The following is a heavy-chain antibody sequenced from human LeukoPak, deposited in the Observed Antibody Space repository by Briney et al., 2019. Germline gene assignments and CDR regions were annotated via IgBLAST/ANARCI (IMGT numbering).Heavy chain of an antibody. D-gene: IGHD2-2*01. CDR1: GGSISSYY. V-gene: IGHV4-4*07. Sequence: SETLSLTCTVSGGSISSYYWSWIRQPAGKGLEWIGRIYTSGSTNYNPSLKSRVTMSVDTSKKQFSLKLSSVTAADTAVYYCAGSYCGSTSCHPRHSNWFDPWGQGTLVTVSS. CDR3: AGSYCGSTSCHPRHSNWFDP. J-gene: IGHJ5*02. CDR2: IYTSGST.